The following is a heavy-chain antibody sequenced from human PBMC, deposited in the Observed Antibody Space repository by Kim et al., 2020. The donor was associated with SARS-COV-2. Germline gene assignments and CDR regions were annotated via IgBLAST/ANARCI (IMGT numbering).Heavy chain of an antibody. Sequence: ASVKVSCKASGYTFTSYAMNWVRQAPGQGLEWMGWINTNTGNPTYAQGFTGRLVFSLETSVSTAYLQISSLKAEDTAVYYCARDSCSSTSCYVFDYWGQGTLVTVSS. CDR2: INTNTGNP. V-gene: IGHV7-4-1*02. CDR3: ARDSCSSTSCYVFDY. CDR1: GYTFTSYA. D-gene: IGHD2-2*01. J-gene: IGHJ4*02.